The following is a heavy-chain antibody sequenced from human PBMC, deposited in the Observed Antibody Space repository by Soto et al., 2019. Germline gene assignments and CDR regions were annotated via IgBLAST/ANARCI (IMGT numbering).Heavy chain of an antibody. V-gene: IGHV4-30-4*01. CDR1: GGSISSGDYY. Sequence: QVQLQESGPGLVKPSQTLSLTCTVSGGSISSGDYYWSWIRQPPGKGLEWIGYIYYSGSTYYNPSLESGVNILVELSKHQFSLKLSSVAAADTAVHYCARSTIFGVVRWFDPWGQGPLVTVSS. CDR3: ARSTIFGVVRWFDP. CDR2: IYYSGST. J-gene: IGHJ5*02. D-gene: IGHD3-3*01.